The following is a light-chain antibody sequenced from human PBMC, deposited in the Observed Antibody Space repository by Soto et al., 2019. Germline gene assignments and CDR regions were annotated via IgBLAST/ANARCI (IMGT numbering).Light chain of an antibody. Sequence: QSVLTQPGSVSGSPGQSITISCTGTSSDVGSYNLVSWYQHHPGKAPKLMIYEVSKRPSGVSNRFSGSKSGNTASLTISGLQAEDQADYYCCSYAGSSTFPYVFGTGTKV. V-gene: IGLV2-23*02. CDR1: SSDVGSYNL. CDR3: CSYAGSSTFPYV. CDR2: EVS. J-gene: IGLJ1*01.